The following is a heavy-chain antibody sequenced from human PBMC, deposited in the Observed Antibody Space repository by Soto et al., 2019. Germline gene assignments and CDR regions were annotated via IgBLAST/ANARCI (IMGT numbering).Heavy chain of an antibody. CDR3: AMTSITMVRGVPRYYYGMDV. CDR1: SGSFSGHY. Sequence: SETLSLTCAVYSGSFSGHYWNWIRQPPGKGLEWIGEINQSGSTNYNPSLKSRVTISLETSKNQFSLKLSSVTAADTAVYYCAMTSITMVRGVPRYYYGMDVWGQGTTVTVSS. D-gene: IGHD3-10*01. CDR2: INQSGST. J-gene: IGHJ6*02. V-gene: IGHV4-34*01.